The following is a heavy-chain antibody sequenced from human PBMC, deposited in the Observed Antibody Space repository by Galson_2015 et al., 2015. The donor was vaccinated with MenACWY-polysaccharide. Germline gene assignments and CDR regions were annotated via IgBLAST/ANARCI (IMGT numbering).Heavy chain of an antibody. CDR3: ARAGAKYCRGGNCFFNWFDP. Sequence: SLRLSCAASGFTFSSYWMHWVRQAPGKGLVWVSRTNGDGGATDYADSVKGRFTISRDSAKNTLYLQMNSLRAEDTAVYYCARAGAKYCRGGNCFFNWFDPWGQGTMVTVSS. D-gene: IGHD2-15*01. V-gene: IGHV3-74*01. CDR1: GFTFSSYW. J-gene: IGHJ5*02. CDR2: TNGDGGAT.